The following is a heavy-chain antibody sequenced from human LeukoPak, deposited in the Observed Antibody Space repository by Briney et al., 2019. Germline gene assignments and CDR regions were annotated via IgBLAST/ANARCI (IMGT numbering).Heavy chain of an antibody. Sequence: PGGSLRLSCAASGFTFSSYGMHWVRQAPGKGLEWVAVISYDGSNKYYADSVKGRFTISRDNSKNKLYLQMNSLRAEDTAVYYCARGPLYCSSTSCYSGYGMDVWGQGTTVTVSS. J-gene: IGHJ6*02. D-gene: IGHD2-2*01. CDR1: GFTFSSYG. V-gene: IGHV3-30*19. CDR3: ARGPLYCSSTSCYSGYGMDV. CDR2: ISYDGSNK.